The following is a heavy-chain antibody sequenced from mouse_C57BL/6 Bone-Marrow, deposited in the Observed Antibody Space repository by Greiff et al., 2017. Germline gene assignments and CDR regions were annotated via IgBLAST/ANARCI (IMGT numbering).Heavy chain of an antibody. Sequence: QVQLQQPGAELVKPGASVKLSCKASGYTFTSYWMHWVKQSPGQGLEWIGMIPPNSGSTNYNEKFKSKATLTVDKSSSTDYMPLSSLTSEDSAVYCCARRIYYDYAGYWGQGTTLTVSS. CDR3: ARRIYYDYAGY. D-gene: IGHD2-4*01. J-gene: IGHJ2*01. CDR1: GYTFTSYW. CDR2: IPPNSGST. V-gene: IGHV1-64*01.